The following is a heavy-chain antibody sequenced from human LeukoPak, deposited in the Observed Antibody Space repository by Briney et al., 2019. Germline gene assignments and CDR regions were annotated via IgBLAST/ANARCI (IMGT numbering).Heavy chain of an antibody. CDR3: ARAYSSSSGRDAFDS. V-gene: IGHV3-48*02. J-gene: IGHJ3*02. Sequence: GSLRLSCAASGFTFNSYNMNWVRQAPGKGLEWISYISSSSSTIYYADSVKGRFTISRDSAKTSLFLQMNSLRDEDTAVYYCARAYSSSSGRDAFDSWGLGTLVTVSS. D-gene: IGHD6-6*01. CDR1: GFTFNSYN. CDR2: ISSSSSTI.